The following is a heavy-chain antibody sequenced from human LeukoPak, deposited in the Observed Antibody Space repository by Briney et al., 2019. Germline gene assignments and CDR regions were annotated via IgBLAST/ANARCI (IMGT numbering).Heavy chain of an antibody. V-gene: IGHV3-66*01. D-gene: IGHD3-22*01. CDR1: GFTVSSNY. CDR3: ASNILTTYYYDGSGYYSD. Sequence: GGSLRLSCAASGFTVSSNYMSWVRQAPGKGLEWVSVIYSGGSTYYADSVKGRFTISRDNSKNTLYLQMNSLRAEDTAVYYRASNILTTYYYDGSGYYSDWGQGTLVTVSS. J-gene: IGHJ4*02. CDR2: IYSGGST.